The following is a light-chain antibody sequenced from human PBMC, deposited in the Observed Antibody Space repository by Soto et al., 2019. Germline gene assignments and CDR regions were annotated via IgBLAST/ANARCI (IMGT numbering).Light chain of an antibody. CDR1: QGISSY. Sequence: IQLTQSPSSLSASVGDRVTITCRASQGISSYLSRYQQNPGKAPKLHNYAASTLQSGVPSRFSGSGSGTEFTLTISNLQHDDFATYYCQKYNSYSFGQGTKVDIK. CDR3: QKYNSYS. J-gene: IGKJ1*01. V-gene: IGKV1-9*01. CDR2: AAS.